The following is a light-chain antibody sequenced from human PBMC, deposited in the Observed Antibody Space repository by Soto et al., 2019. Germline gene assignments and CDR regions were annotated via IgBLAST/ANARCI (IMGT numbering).Light chain of an antibody. CDR2: AAS. Sequence: DIQMTQSPSSLSASVGDSDTITCRASQDISNYLAWYQQKPGKVPKLLIYAASTLQSGVPSRFSGSGYGTDFTLTISSLQPEDFATYYCLQDYNYPWTFGQGTKVDIK. V-gene: IGKV1-27*01. CDR1: QDISNY. J-gene: IGKJ1*01. CDR3: LQDYNYPWT.